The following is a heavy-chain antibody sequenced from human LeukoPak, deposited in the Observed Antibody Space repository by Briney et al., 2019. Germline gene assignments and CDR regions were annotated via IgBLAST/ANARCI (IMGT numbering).Heavy chain of an antibody. Sequence: SETLSLTCTVSGGSISSYYWSWIRQPPGKGLEWIGYIYYSGSTNYNPSLKSRVTISVDTSKNQFSLKLSSVTAADTAVYYCARAPWVGSSRSWGAKRPLYYFDYWGQGTLVTVSS. CDR2: IYYSGST. J-gene: IGHJ4*02. CDR1: GGSISSYY. D-gene: IGHD6-13*01. CDR3: ARAPWVGSSRSWGAKRPLYYFDY. V-gene: IGHV4-59*01.